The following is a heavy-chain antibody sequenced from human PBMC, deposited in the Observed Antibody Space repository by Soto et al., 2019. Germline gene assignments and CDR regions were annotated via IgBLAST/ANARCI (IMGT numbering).Heavy chain of an antibody. CDR1: GFTFNNYA. Sequence: EVQLLESGGGLVQPGGSLRLSCAASGFTFNNYAMSWVRQAPGKGLEWVSTISDSGGRTYYADSVKGRFTSSRDNSKNTLYLQMNSLRAEDTAVYYCGKRSGNCYEVWGQGTMVTVSS. D-gene: IGHD1-26*01. CDR3: GKRSGNCYEV. V-gene: IGHV3-23*01. CDR2: ISDSGGRT. J-gene: IGHJ3*01.